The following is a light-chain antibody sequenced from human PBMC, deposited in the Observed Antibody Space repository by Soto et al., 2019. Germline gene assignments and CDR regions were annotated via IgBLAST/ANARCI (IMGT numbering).Light chain of an antibody. CDR2: YDS. Sequence: SYELTQPPSVSVAPGRTATITCGGNKIGSKSVHWYQQKPGQAPVLVIYYDSNRPSGIPERFSGSNSGNTATLTISRAEAGDEADYYCQVWDSSSDHYVFGTGTKLTVL. CDR1: KIGSKS. V-gene: IGLV3-21*01. CDR3: QVWDSSSDHYV. J-gene: IGLJ1*01.